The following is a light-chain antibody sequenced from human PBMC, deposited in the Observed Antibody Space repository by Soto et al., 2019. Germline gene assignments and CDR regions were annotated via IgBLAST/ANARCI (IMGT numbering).Light chain of an antibody. CDR2: AAS. Sequence: DIPMTQSPSSLSASVGDRVTITCRASQDISNYLAWYQQKPGKVPKLLIYAASTLQSGVPSRFSGGGSGTDFTLTISSLQPEDVATYYCQKYSSAPPLTFGGGTKVEIK. CDR1: QDISNY. J-gene: IGKJ4*01. V-gene: IGKV1-27*01. CDR3: QKYSSAPPLT.